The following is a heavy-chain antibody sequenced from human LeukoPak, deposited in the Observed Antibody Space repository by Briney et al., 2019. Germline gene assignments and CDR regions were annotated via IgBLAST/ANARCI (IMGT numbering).Heavy chain of an antibody. CDR3: AKRDYSDSKNYFSVSDL. CDR1: GFTFNTYA. J-gene: IGHJ5*02. D-gene: IGHD3-22*01. CDR2: ISGDGVRT. Sequence: GGSLRLSCAASGFTFNTYAMTWVRQAPGKGLEWVSGISGDGVRTYYADSVRGRFTISRDNSKNILYLQMNSLRVEETAVFYCAKRDYSDSKNYFSVSDLWGQGTLVTVSS. V-gene: IGHV3-23*01.